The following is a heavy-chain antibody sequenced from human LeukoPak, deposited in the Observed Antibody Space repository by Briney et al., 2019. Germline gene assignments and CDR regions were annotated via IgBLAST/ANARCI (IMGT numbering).Heavy chain of an antibody. CDR2: ISSSSSYI. CDR1: GFTFSSYS. D-gene: IGHD2-2*01. CDR3: ARAIVPSAAYDY. V-gene: IGHV3-21*01. Sequence: GGSLRLSCAASGFTFSSYSMNWVRQAPGKGLEWVSSISSSSSYIYYADSVKGRFTISRDNAKNSLYLQMNNLRDEDTAVYYCARAIVPSAAYDYWGQGTLVTVSS. J-gene: IGHJ4*02.